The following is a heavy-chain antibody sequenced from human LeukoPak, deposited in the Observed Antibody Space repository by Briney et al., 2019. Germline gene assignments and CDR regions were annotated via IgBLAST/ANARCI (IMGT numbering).Heavy chain of an antibody. Sequence: GGSLRLSCAASGFTFSSYSMNWVRQAPGKGLEWVSSISSSSSYIYYADSVKGRFTISRDNAKNSLYLQMNGLRAEDTAVYYCARAPIAAAGTGYYYMDVWGKGTTVTVSS. CDR2: ISSSSSYI. D-gene: IGHD6-13*01. J-gene: IGHJ6*03. V-gene: IGHV3-21*01. CDR1: GFTFSSYS. CDR3: ARAPIAAAGTGYYYMDV.